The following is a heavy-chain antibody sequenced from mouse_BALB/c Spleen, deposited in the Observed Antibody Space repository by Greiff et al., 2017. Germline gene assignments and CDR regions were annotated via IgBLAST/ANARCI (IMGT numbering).Heavy chain of an antibody. V-gene: IGHV1-7*01. CDR1: GYTFTSYW. D-gene: IGHD2-1*01. CDR3: ARAGNPYAMDY. CDR2: LNPSTGYT. J-gene: IGHJ4*01. Sequence: VQLQQSGAELAKPGASVKMSCKASGYTFTSYWMHWVKQRPGQGLEWIGYLNPSTGYTEYNQKFKDKATLTADKSSSTAYMQLSSLTSEDSAVYYCARAGNPYAMDYWGQGTSVTVSS.